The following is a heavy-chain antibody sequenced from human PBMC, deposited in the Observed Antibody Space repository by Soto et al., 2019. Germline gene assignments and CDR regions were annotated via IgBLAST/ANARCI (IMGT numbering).Heavy chain of an antibody. V-gene: IGHV3-23*01. CDR2: ISGSGGST. J-gene: IGHJ4*02. CDR1: GLTFSSYA. D-gene: IGHD3-3*01. Sequence: PGGSLRLSCAASGLTFSSYAMSWVRQAPGKGLEWVSAISGSGGSTYYADSVKGRFTISRDNSKNTLYLQMNSLRAEDTAVYYCAADGDFWSGHYNFDYWGQGTLVTVSS. CDR3: AADGDFWSGHYNFDY.